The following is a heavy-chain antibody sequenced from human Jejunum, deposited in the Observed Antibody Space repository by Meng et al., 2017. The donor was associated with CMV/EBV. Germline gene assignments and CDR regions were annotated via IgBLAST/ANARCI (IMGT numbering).Heavy chain of an antibody. CDR3: TRDRIGEPTFDY. J-gene: IGHJ4*01. Sequence: CKTSGYTFTGYGISWVRQAPGQGLEWMGWISTYNDDRNYVQKFEARVTMTTDRSTSTAYMELRSLKSDDTAVYYCTRDRIGEPTFDYWGQGTPVTVSS. V-gene: IGHV1-18*01. CDR2: ISTYNDDR. D-gene: IGHD1-26*01. CDR1: GYTFTGYG.